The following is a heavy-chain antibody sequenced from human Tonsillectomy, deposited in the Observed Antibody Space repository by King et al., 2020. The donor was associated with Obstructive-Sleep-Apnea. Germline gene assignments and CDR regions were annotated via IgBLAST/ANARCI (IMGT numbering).Heavy chain of an antibody. V-gene: IGHV4-59*01. CDR1: GGSISSYY. CDR3: ARVPPFYDILPGYGPTGGMDV. D-gene: IGHD3-9*01. Sequence: QLQESGPGLVKPSETLSLTCTVSGGSISSYYWSWIRQPPGEGLEWIGYIYYSGSTNYNPPLKSRFTISLDTSKNQFSLKLSSVTAADTAVYYFARVPPFYDILPGYGPTGGMDVWGQGTTVTVSS. CDR2: IYYSGST. J-gene: IGHJ6*02.